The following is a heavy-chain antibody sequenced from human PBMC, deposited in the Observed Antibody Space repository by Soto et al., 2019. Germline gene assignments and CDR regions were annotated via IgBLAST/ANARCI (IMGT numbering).Heavy chain of an antibody. Sequence: GGSLRLSCAASGFTFSSYSMSWVRHAPGKGLEWVSGFRSGGDDDTTYYADSVRGRFTISRDNSKNTLFLQMNSLRAEDTAIYYCAKKVNSGSGSQFFDYWGQGTQVTVSS. V-gene: IGHV3-23*01. J-gene: IGHJ4*02. CDR2: FRSGGDDDTT. D-gene: IGHD3-10*01. CDR1: GFTFSSYS. CDR3: AKKVNSGSGSQFFDY.